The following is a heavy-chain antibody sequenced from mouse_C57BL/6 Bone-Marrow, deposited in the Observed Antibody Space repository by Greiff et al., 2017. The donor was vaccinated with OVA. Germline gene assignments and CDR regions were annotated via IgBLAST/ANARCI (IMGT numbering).Heavy chain of an antibody. CDR3: ASLSNWDFSWFAY. D-gene: IGHD4-1*01. CDR2: IRNKANGYTT. V-gene: IGHV7-3*01. J-gene: IGHJ3*01. Sequence: DVMLVESGGGLVQPGGSLSLSCAASGFTFTDYYMSWVRQPPGKALEWLGFIRNKANGYTTEYSASVKGRFTISRDNSQSILYLQMNALRAEDSATYDCASLSNWDFSWFAYWGQGTLVTVSA. CDR1: GFTFTDYY.